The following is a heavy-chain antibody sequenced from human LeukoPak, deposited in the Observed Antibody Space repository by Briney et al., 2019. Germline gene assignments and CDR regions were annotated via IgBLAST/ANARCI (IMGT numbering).Heavy chain of an antibody. CDR3: ARAKSYCTNGVCDNDY. V-gene: IGHV3-21*01. J-gene: IGHJ4*02. CDR2: ISSSSSYI. D-gene: IGHD2-8*01. CDR1: GFTFSCYS. Sequence: GGSLRLSCAASGFTFSCYSMNWVRQAPGKGLEWVSSISSSSSYIYYADSVKGRFTISRDNAKNSLYLQMNSLRAEDTAVYYCARAKSYCTNGVCDNDYWGQGTLVTVSS.